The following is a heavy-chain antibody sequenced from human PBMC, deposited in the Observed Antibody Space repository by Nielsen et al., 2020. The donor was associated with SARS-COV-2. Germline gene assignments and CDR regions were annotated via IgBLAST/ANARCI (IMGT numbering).Heavy chain of an antibody. CDR2: IRSKAYGGTT. D-gene: IGHD3-22*01. V-gene: IGHV3-49*02. Sequence: WIRQPPGKGLEWVGFIRSKAYGGTTEYAASVKGRFTISRDDSKSIAYLQMNSLKTEDTAVYYCTRARGVDYYDSSGYYLWGQGTLVTVS. CDR3: TRARGVDYYDSSGYYL. J-gene: IGHJ5*02.